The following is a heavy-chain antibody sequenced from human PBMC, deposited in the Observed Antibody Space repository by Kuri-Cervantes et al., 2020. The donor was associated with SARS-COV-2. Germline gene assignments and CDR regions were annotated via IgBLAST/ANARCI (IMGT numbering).Heavy chain of an antibody. V-gene: IGHV3-23*01. CDR2: ISGSGGST. CDR1: GFTFSSYA. CDR3: ARSPRCSTTSCYYGMDV. Sequence: GESLKISCAASGFTFSSYAMSWVRQAPGKGLEWVSAISGSGGSTYYADSVKGRFTISRDNSKNTLSLQMNSLRAEDTAVYYCARSPRCSTTSCYYGMDVWGPGTTVTVSS. J-gene: IGHJ6*02. D-gene: IGHD2-2*01.